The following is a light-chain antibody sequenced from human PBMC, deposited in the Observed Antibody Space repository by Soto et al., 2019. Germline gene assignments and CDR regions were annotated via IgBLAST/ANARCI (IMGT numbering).Light chain of an antibody. CDR2: ATS. CDR1: QGISSY. J-gene: IGKJ5*01. Sequence: DIQLTQSASFLSASVGDRFTVTCRASQGISSYLAWYQQKPGKAPKLLIHATSTLQSGVPSRFSGSGSGTEFTLTISSLQPEDFATYYCQQLSNYPITFGQGTRLEIK. CDR3: QQLSNYPIT. V-gene: IGKV1-9*01.